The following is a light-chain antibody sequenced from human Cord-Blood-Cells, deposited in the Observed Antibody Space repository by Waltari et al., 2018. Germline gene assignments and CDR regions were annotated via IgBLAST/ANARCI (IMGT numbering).Light chain of an antibody. Sequence: QSALTQPASVSGSPGQSITISCTGTSSDVGSYNLVSWYQQHPGKAPKLMIYEGSKRPSGVSNRFSGSNSGNTASLTISGLQAEDVADYYCCSYAGSSSVVFGGGTKLTVL. CDR3: CSYAGSSSVV. CDR2: EGS. V-gene: IGLV2-23*01. CDR1: SSDVGSYNL. J-gene: IGLJ2*01.